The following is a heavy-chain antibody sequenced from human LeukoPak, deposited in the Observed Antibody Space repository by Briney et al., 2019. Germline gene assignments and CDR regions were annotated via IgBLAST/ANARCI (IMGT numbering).Heavy chain of an antibody. Sequence: ASVKVSCKASGYTFTSYGISWVRQAPGQGLEWMGWISAYNGNTNYAQKLQGRVTMTTDTSTSTAYMELRSLRSDGTAVYYCARAPNSSSWYWFDPWGQGTLVTASS. CDR2: ISAYNGNT. CDR1: GYTFTSYG. D-gene: IGHD6-13*01. CDR3: ARAPNSSSWYWFDP. J-gene: IGHJ5*02. V-gene: IGHV1-18*01.